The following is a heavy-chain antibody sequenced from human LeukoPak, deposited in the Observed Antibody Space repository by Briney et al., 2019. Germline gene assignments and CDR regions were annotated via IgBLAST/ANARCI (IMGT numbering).Heavy chain of an antibody. Sequence: ASVKVSCKTSGYTFTYYVISWVRQAPGQGLEWMGWINAYNGNTNDAQKFQGRVTMTTDTSTSTAYMELRSLRSDDTAEYYCARGEKPYDYWGQGTLVSVSS. J-gene: IGHJ4*02. CDR3: ARGEKPYDY. CDR1: GYTFTYYV. D-gene: IGHD1-26*01. V-gene: IGHV1-18*01. CDR2: INAYNGNT.